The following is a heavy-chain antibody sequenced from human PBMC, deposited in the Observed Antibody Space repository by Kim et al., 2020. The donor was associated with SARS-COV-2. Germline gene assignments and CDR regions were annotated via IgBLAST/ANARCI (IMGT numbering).Heavy chain of an antibody. J-gene: IGHJ2*01. D-gene: IGHD3-10*01. CDR1: GGSISGFY. CDR3: ARLRGVVRYFDL. CDR2: IYYSGST. V-gene: IGHV4-59*08. Sequence: SETLSLTCTVSGGSISGFYWSWIRQPPGKGLEHIGYIYYSGSTNYNPSLMSRVTISVDTSNNLFSLTLNYVTAADTAVYYCARLRGVVRYFDLWGRGTL.